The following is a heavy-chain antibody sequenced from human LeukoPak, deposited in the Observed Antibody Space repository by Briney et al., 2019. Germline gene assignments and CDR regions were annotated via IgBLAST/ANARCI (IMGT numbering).Heavy chain of an antibody. D-gene: IGHD5-12*01. J-gene: IGHJ4*02. Sequence: SETLSLTCTVSGGSISSNYWSWIRQPPGKGLEWIGYIYYSGSTNYNPSLKSRVTISVDTSKNQFSLKLSSVTAADTAVYYCARSSGYSGYDFVLDWGQGTLVTVSS. V-gene: IGHV4-59*01. CDR1: GGSISSNY. CDR3: ARSSGYSGYDFVLD. CDR2: IYYSGST.